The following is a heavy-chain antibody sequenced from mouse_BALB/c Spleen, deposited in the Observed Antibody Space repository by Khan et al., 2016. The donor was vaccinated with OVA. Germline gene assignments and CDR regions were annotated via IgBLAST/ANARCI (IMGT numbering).Heavy chain of an antibody. CDR3: AKLLWSHYYAMDY. V-gene: IGHV2-6-5*01. J-gene: IGHJ4*01. CDR1: GFSLTDYG. D-gene: IGHD1-1*02. Sequence: QVQLKESGPGLVAPSQCLSITCTVSGFSLTDYGVGWIRQPPGKGLEWLGVIWGGGTTHYNSALKSRLSISKDNSKSQAFLKMNSLQTDDTAVYYCAKLLWSHYYAMDYWGQGTSVTVSA. CDR2: IWGGGTT.